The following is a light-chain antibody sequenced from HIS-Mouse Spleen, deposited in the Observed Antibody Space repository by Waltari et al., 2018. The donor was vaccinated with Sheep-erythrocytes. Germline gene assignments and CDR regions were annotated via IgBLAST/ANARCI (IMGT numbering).Light chain of an antibody. V-gene: IGKV1-17*01. CDR3: LQDNSYART. CDR1: QGIRND. J-gene: IGKJ1*01. CDR2: AAS. Sequence: DIQMTQSPSSLSASVGDRVTITCRASQGIRNDLGWYQQKPGKAPKRLIYAASSLQSGVPSRLGGSGAAKEVNLAIGVLQPEDFATHYWLQDNSYARTVGQGTKVGIK.